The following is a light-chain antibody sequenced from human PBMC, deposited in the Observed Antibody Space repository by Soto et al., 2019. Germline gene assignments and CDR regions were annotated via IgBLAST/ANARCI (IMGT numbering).Light chain of an antibody. Sequence: DIQMTQSPSPLSASVGDRVTITCRASQSISSYLNWYQQKPGKAPKLLIYAASSLQSGVPSRFSGSGSGTDFTLTISSLQPEDFATYYCQQSYSTPFSTFGQGTKVDIK. V-gene: IGKV1-39*01. CDR3: QQSYSTPFST. J-gene: IGKJ1*01. CDR2: AAS. CDR1: QSISSY.